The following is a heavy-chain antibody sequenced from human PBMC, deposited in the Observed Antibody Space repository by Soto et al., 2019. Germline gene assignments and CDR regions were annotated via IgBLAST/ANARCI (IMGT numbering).Heavy chain of an antibody. Sequence: RRLSCAASGFTFSSYWMHWVRQAPGKGLVWVSRINSDGSSTSYADSVKGRFTISRDNAKNTLYLQMNSLRAEDTAVYYCARWDYDSSGYYQFGYWGQGTLVTVSS. CDR2: INSDGSST. CDR3: ARWDYDSSGYYQFGY. CDR1: GFTFSSYW. J-gene: IGHJ4*02. D-gene: IGHD3-22*01. V-gene: IGHV3-74*01.